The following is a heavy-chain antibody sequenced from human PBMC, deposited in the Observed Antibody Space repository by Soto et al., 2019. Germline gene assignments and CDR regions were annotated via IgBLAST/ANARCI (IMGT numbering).Heavy chain of an antibody. V-gene: IGHV4-39*01. D-gene: IGHD3-10*01. CDR2: IYYSGST. CDR3: ARLRPVRYYYGSGSYYNEHDY. J-gene: IGHJ4*02. Sequence: SETLSLTCTVSGGSISSSSYYWGWIRQPPGKGLEWIGSIYYSGSTYYNPSLKSRVTISVDTSKNQFSLKLSSVTAADTAVYYCARLRPVRYYYGSGSYYNEHDYWGQGTLVTVSS. CDR1: GGSISSSSYY.